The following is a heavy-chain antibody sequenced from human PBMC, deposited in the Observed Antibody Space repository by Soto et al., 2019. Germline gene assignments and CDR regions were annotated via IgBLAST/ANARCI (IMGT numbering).Heavy chain of an antibody. J-gene: IGHJ4*02. V-gene: IGHV4-4*02. D-gene: IGHD3-9*01. CDR1: GASIISSNW. CDR2: IYHSGST. CDR3: ARRDWSGSTSHFYFDY. Sequence: TLSLTCAFSGASIISSNWWNWVRQPPGKGLEWIGEIYHSGSTYYKPSLKSRVAMSVDTSKNQFSLKLTSATAADTAVYYCARRDWSGSTSHFYFDYWGQGVLVTVSS.